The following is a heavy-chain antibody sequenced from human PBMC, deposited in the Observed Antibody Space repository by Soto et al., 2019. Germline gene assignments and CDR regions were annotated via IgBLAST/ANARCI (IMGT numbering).Heavy chain of an antibody. CDR1: GFTFSSYG. CDR2: KWYDGSNK. J-gene: IGHJ4*02. Sequence: GGSLRLSCAASGFTFSSYGMHWVRQAPGKGLEWVAVKWYDGSNKYYADSVKGRFTISRDNSKNTLYLQMNSLRAEDTAVYYCARDYYGSGSYLDYWGQGTLVTVSS. D-gene: IGHD3-10*01. V-gene: IGHV3-33*01. CDR3: ARDYYGSGSYLDY.